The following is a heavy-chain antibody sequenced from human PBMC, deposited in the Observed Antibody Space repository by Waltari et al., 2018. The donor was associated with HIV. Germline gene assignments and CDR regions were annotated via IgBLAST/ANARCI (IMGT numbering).Heavy chain of an antibody. Sequence: VQLVQSGAEMKKPGSSVRVSCKCSRDVVTNFPFNWLRPAPGQRPEWMAEITPVFGTTDYARKFRGRVTLSAAKSASTIYMDLRSLSSGDTAVYYCAASPERPGFEAPLFFFDYWGQGTLITVSS. V-gene: IGHV1-69*13. CDR1: RDVVTNFP. D-gene: IGHD5-12*01. J-gene: IGHJ4*02. CDR2: ITPVFGTT. CDR3: AASPERPGFEAPLFFFDY.